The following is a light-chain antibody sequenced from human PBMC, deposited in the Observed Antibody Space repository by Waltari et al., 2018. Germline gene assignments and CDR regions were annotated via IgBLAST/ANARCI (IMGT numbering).Light chain of an antibody. V-gene: IGLV2-23*02. Sequence: QSALTQPASVSGSPGQSIAISCSGTSSDIGTHDYVTWDQQYPGNAPKVIVYDVANRPSGVPKRFAGSKSGNTASLIISGLQAEDEADYHCSSYADSGTLLFGGGTKLTVL. CDR3: SSYADSGTLL. J-gene: IGLJ2*01. CDR1: SSDIGTHDY. CDR2: DVA.